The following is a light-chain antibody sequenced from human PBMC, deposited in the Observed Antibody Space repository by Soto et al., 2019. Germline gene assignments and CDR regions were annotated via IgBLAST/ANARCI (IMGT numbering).Light chain of an antibody. CDR3: QHYRTS. Sequence: EIVLTQSPGTLSLSPGERATLSCRASQSVSSSYLAWYQQKPGQPPRLLIYGASSRATGIPDRFSGSGSGTDFTLTTTSLEPEDFAVYYCQHYRTSFGGGTKVEIK. CDR2: GAS. V-gene: IGKV3-20*01. CDR1: QSVSSSY. J-gene: IGKJ4*01.